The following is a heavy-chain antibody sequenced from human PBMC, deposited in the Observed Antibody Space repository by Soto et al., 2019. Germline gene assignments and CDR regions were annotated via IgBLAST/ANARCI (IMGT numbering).Heavy chain of an antibody. CDR1: GYPFTGYS. CDR2: ISAYSGDT. CDR3: ARDSSSWYSSSPLDY. J-gene: IGHJ4*02. Sequence: ASVKVSCKASGYPFTGYSVGWVRRAPGQGPEWMGWISAYSGDTYYAQRFQDRLTMTTDASTSTAYMELRSLRSDDTAVYYCARDSSSWYSSSPLDYWGQGTLVTVSS. V-gene: IGHV1-18*01. D-gene: IGHD6-13*01.